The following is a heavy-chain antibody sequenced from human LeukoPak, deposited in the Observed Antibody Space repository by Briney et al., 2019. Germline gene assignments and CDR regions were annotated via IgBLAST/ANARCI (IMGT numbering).Heavy chain of an antibody. CDR2: IIPILGIA. CDR3: ARDLGYGAGSYGDY. J-gene: IGHJ4*02. V-gene: IGHV1-69*04. Sequence: ASVKVSCKASGGTFSSYAISWVRQAPGQGLEWMGRIIPILGIANYAQKFQGRVTITAGKSTSTAYMELSSLRSEDTAVYYCARDLGYGAGSYGDYWGQGTLVAVSS. CDR1: GGTFSSYA. D-gene: IGHD3-10*01.